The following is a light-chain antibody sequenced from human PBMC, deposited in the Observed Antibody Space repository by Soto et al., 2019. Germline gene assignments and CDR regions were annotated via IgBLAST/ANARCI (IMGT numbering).Light chain of an antibody. J-gene: IGLJ2*01. Sequence: QSVLTQPPSVSAAPGQKVTISCSGSSSNIGNNYVSWYQQLPGTAPKLLIYDNNKRPSEIPDRFSGSKSGTSATLGITGLQTWDEADYYCGTWDSSLSAVVFGGGTKLTVL. CDR3: GTWDSSLSAVV. CDR2: DNN. V-gene: IGLV1-51*01. CDR1: SSNIGNNY.